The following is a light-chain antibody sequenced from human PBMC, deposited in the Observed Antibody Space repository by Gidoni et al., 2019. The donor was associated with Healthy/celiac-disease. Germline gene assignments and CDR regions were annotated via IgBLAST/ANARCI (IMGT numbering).Light chain of an antibody. CDR1: QSVSSN. CDR2: GAS. CDR3: QQYNNWPPWT. V-gene: IGKV3-15*01. Sequence: EIVMTQSPATLSVSPGERATLSCRASQSVSSNLAWYQQKPGQAPRLLIYGASTRATGIPARFIGRGSGTEFTLTISSLQSEYCACYYCQQYNNWPPWTFGQGTKVEIK. J-gene: IGKJ1*01.